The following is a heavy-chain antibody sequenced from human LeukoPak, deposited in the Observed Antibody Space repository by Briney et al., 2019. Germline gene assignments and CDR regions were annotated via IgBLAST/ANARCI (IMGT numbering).Heavy chain of an antibody. CDR1: GFTFSSYA. Sequence: GGSLRLSCAASGFTFSSYAMSWVRQAPGKGLEWVSAISGSGGSTYYVDSVKGRFTISRDNSKNTLYLQMNSLRAEDTAVYYCAKAYVGSSWYLIDYWGQGTLVTVSS. V-gene: IGHV3-23*01. J-gene: IGHJ4*02. CDR3: AKAYVGSSWYLIDY. D-gene: IGHD6-13*01. CDR2: ISGSGGST.